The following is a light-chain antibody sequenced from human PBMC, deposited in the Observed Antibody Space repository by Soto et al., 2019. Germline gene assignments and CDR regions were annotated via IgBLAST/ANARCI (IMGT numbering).Light chain of an antibody. CDR2: GAS. J-gene: IGKJ1*01. Sequence: EVGMTQSPSTLSVSPGERATLSFWASQSVSSNLAWYQQKPGQAPRLLIYGASTRATGIPARFTGSGSGTEFTLTISSLQSEDFAVYYCQQYNNWPPWTFGQRTKVDIK. V-gene: IGKV3-15*01. CDR1: QSVSSN. CDR3: QQYNNWPPWT.